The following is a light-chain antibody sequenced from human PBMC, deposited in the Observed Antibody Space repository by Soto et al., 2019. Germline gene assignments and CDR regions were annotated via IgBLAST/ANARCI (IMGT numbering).Light chain of an antibody. CDR2: GAS. V-gene: IGKV3-20*01. Sequence: EIVLTQSPGTLSLSPGERATLSCRPSQSVFNNHIGWYQQKPGQAPRRLIFGASFRATGIPDRFSGSGSGTDFTLTISRLEPEDFAVYYCQQYGSSPTTFGQGTKVDIK. J-gene: IGKJ1*01. CDR3: QQYGSSPTT. CDR1: QSVFNNH.